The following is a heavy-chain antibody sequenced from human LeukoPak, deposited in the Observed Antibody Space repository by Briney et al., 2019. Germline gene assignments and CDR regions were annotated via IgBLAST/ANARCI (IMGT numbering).Heavy chain of an antibody. J-gene: IGHJ4*02. D-gene: IGHD2-15*01. V-gene: IGHV3-30*18. CDR2: ISYDGSNK. Sequence: GGSLRLSCAASGFTFSSYGMHWVRQAPGKGLEWVAVISYDGSNKYYADSVKGRFTISRDNSKNTLYLQTNSLRAEDTAVYYCAKLLVVVAATSDYWGQGTLVTVSS. CDR3: AKLLVVVAATSDY. CDR1: GFTFSSYG.